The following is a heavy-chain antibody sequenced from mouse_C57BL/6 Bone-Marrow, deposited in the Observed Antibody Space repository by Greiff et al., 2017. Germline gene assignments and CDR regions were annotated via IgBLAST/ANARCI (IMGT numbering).Heavy chain of an antibody. CDR3: ARHVWLLRGRLAWFAY. V-gene: IGHV5-12*01. CDR1: GFTFSDYY. Sequence: EVMLVESGGGLVQPGGSLKLSCAASGFTFSDYYMYWVRQTPEKRLEWVAYISNGGGSTYYPDTVKGRFTISRDNAKNPLYLQMSRLKSEDTAMYYCARHVWLLRGRLAWFAYWGQGTLVTVSA. J-gene: IGHJ3*01. CDR2: ISNGGGST. D-gene: IGHD2-3*01.